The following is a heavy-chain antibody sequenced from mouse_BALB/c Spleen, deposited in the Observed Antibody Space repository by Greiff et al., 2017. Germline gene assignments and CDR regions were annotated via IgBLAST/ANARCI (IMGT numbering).Heavy chain of an antibody. CDR3: TRDENYAMDY. V-gene: IGHV5-6-4*01. Sequence: DVQLVESGGGLVKPGGSLKLSCAASGFTFSSYTMSWVRQTPEKRLEWVATISSGGSYTYYPDSVKGRFTISRDNAKNTLYLQMSSLKSEDTAMYYCTRDENYAMDYWGQGTSVTVSS. CDR1: GFTFSSYT. J-gene: IGHJ4*01. CDR2: ISSGGSYT.